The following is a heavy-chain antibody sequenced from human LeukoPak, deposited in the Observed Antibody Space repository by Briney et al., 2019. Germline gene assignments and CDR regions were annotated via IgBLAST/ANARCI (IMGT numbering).Heavy chain of an antibody. CDR2: ISGSGGST. V-gene: IGHV3-23*01. CDR3: AKLSSPLELRSHYYYYYMDV. D-gene: IGHD1-7*01. J-gene: IGHJ6*03. CDR1: GFTFSSYA. Sequence: GGSLRLSCAASGFTFSSYAMSWVRQAPGKGLEWVSAISGSGGSTYYADSVKGRFTISRDNSKNTLYLQMNSLRAEDTAVYYCAKLSSPLELRSHYYYYYMDVWGKGTTVTVSS.